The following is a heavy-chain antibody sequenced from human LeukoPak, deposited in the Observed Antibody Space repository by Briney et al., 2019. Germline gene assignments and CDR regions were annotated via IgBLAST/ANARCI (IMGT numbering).Heavy chain of an antibody. CDR1: GFTFSSYA. CDR2: ISGSGGST. CDR3: ARIGYSSSCFDC. J-gene: IGHJ4*02. V-gene: IGHV3-23*01. Sequence: GGSLRLSCAASGFTFSSYAMSWVRQAPGKGLGWVSAISGSGGSTYYADSVKGRFTISRDNSKNTLYLQMNSLRAEDTAVYYCARIGYSSSCFDCWGQGVLVTVSS. D-gene: IGHD6-13*01.